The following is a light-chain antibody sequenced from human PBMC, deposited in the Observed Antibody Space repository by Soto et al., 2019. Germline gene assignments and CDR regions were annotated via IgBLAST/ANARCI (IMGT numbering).Light chain of an antibody. CDR1: QSVSSY. CDR3: QQRRDWPLT. V-gene: IGKV3-11*01. J-gene: IGKJ4*01. CDR2: DAS. Sequence: EIVLTQSPATLSLSPGERATFSCRASQSVSSYLAWYQQKPGQAPRLLISDASNRATGIPARFSGSGSGTDFTLTVSSLEPEDFAVYYCQQRRDWPLTFGGGTKVEI.